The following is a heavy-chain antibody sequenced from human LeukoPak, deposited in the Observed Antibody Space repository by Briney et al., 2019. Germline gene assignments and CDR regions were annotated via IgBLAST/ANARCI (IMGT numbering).Heavy chain of an antibody. CDR3: ARVAGIEVWYFDY. V-gene: IGHV3-11*01. Sequence: GGSLRLSCAASGFTFSDYYMSWLRQAPGKGLEWVSYISSSGSTIYYADSVKGRFTISRDNAKNSLYLQMNSLRAEDTAVYYCARVAGIEVWYFDYWGQGTLVTVSS. J-gene: IGHJ4*02. CDR2: ISSSGSTI. CDR1: GFTFSDYY. D-gene: IGHD6-13*01.